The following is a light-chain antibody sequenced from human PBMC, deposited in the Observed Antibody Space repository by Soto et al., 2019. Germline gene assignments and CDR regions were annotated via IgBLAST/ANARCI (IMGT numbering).Light chain of an antibody. V-gene: IGLV2-23*02. CDR1: SNDVGGYHL. CDR3: FSYAGNSGV. CDR2: EVT. J-gene: IGLJ1*01. Sequence: QSALTQPASVSGSPGQSLTISCTGTSNDVGGYHLVSWYQQHPGKAPKLIIYEVTKRPSGVSNRFSGSKSGSTESLTISGLQAEDEADYSCFSYAGNSGVFGTGTKVTVL.